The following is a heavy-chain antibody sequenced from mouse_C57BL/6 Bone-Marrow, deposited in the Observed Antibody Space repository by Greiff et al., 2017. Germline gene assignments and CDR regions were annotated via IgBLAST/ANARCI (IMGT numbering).Heavy chain of an antibody. CDR1: GFSINSDCY. CDR3: ARLLRYYYAMDY. D-gene: IGHD1-1*01. V-gene: IGHV3-3*01. J-gene: IGHJ4*01. Sequence: EVQLQQSGPSLVRPSQTLSLTCTVTGFSINSDCYWIWIRQFPGNKLEYIGYTFYSGITYYNPSLENRTYITRDTSKNQFSLKLSSVTTEYTATYYCARLLRYYYAMDYWGQGTSVTVSS. CDR2: TFYSGIT.